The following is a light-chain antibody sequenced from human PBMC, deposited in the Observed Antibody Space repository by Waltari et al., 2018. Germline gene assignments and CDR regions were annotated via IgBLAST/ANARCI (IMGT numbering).Light chain of an antibody. CDR1: SSDVGGFDY. CDR3: SPFAGSSQML. J-gene: IGLJ2*01. Sequence: QSALTQPPSASGSPGQSVTISCTGTSSDVGGFDYVSWYQQHPGKVPRLMIYEVSKRPSGVPDRFSGSKSGNTASLTVSGLQVEDEADYYCSPFAGSSQMLFGGGTKLTVL. V-gene: IGLV2-8*01. CDR2: EVS.